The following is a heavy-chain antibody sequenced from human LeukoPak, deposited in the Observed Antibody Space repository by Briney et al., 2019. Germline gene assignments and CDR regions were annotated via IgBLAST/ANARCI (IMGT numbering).Heavy chain of an antibody. CDR2: IYYSAST. CDR3: ARHLNQGLNWFAH. CDR1: GGSISSYY. Sequence: AETLSLTCTVSGGSISSYYGSWILQPPGHRLEWVRYIYYSASTNYNPSLKRRVTISVHTSKNQSSLKLSSVTPADTAVYYCARHLNQGLNWFAHRGQGTLVTVSS. J-gene: IGHJ5*02. D-gene: IGHD5/OR15-5a*01. V-gene: IGHV4-59*08.